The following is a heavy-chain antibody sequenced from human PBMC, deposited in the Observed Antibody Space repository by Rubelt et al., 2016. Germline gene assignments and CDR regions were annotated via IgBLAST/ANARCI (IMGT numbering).Heavy chain of an antibody. D-gene: IGHD1-26*01. CDR1: GGSISSSSYY. CDR3: ARDNQVGAKGFDY. V-gene: IGHV4-39*07. Sequence: QLQLQESGPGLVKPSETLSLTCTVSGGSISSSSYYWGWIRQPPGKGLEWIGSIYYSGSTYYNPSLKGRVTRSVATSKNQFSLKLSSVTAADTAVYYCARDNQVGAKGFDYWGQGTLVAVSS. J-gene: IGHJ4*02. CDR2: IYYSGST.